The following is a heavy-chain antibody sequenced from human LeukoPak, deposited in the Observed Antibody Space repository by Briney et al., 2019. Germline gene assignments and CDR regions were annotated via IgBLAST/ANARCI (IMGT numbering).Heavy chain of an antibody. V-gene: IGHV3-74*01. Sequence: PRGSLRLSCAASGFTFSNYWLHWVRQAPGKGLVWVSRIDANAKTTSYADSVKGRFTISTDNAKKTLYLQMNSLRVEDTAVYYCLTVVETTIAAFDIWGQGTMVTVSS. CDR3: LTVVETTIAAFDI. D-gene: IGHD3-22*01. J-gene: IGHJ3*02. CDR2: IDANAKTT. CDR1: GFTFSNYW.